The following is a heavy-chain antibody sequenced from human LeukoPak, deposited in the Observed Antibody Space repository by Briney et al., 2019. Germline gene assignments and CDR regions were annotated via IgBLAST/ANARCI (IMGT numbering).Heavy chain of an antibody. CDR3: ARLAGTYAFDI. CDR2: IGTAGDT. D-gene: IGHD6-19*01. V-gene: IGHV3-13*01. J-gene: IGHJ3*02. Sequence: PGGSLRLSCAASGFTFSSYHMRWVRQATGKGLEWVSAIGTAGDTYYPGSVKGRFTISRENAKNSLYLQMNSLRAGDTAVYYCARLAGTYAFDIWGQGTMVTVSS. CDR1: GFTFSSYH.